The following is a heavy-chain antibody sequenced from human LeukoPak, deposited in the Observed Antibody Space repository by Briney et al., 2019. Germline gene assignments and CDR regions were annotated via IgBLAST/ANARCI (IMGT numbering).Heavy chain of an antibody. J-gene: IGHJ3*02. D-gene: IGHD2-15*01. CDR2: IYYSGST. Sequence: SETLSLTCNVSGGSINSDGYYCSWIRQHPGEGLEWIGYIYYSGSTYYNPSLKSRVTISIDTSKNQFSLKLSSVTAADTAVYYCARGFPHIVVVIGASSHAFDIWGQGTVVTVSS. V-gene: IGHV4-31*02. CDR1: GGSINSDGYY. CDR3: ARGFPHIVVVIGASSHAFDI.